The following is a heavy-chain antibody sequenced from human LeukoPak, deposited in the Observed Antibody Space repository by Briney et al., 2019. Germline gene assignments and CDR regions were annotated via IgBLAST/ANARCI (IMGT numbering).Heavy chain of an antibody. CDR3: ARSPSPYSSGWYFDY. Sequence: SQTLSLTCAISGDSVSINSAAWNWIRQSPSRGLEWLGRTYQRSKWYNDYAVSVKSRITINPDISKNQFSLQLNSVTPEDTAVYYCARSPSPYSSGWYFDYWGQGALVTVSS. V-gene: IGHV6-1*01. CDR2: TYQRSKWYN. J-gene: IGHJ4*02. CDR1: GDSVSINSAA. D-gene: IGHD6-19*01.